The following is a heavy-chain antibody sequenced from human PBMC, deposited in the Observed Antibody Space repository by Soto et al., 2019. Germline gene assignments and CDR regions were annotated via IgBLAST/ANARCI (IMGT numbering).Heavy chain of an antibody. V-gene: IGHV3-72*01. D-gene: IGHD4-17*01. J-gene: IGHJ4*02. CDR3: VRAATAYYFDY. CDR1: GFTFSDHY. CDR2: IRKKGNNYST. Sequence: PGGSLRLSCAASGFTFSDHYMDWVRQAPGKGLEWVGRIRKKGNNYSTEYAASVKGRFTVSRDDSKSSLYLQMNSLKADDTAVYYCVRAATAYYFDYWGQGT.